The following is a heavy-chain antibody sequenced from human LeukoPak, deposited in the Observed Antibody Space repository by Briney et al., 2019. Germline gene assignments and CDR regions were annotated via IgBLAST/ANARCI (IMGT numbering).Heavy chain of an antibody. CDR3: ARGPRRYSSGWRTPNWFVP. CDR2: INHSGST. Sequence: RASETLSLTCTVSGGSISSYYWSWIRQPPGKGLEWIGEINHSGSTNYNPSLKSRVTISVDTSKNQFSLKLSSVTAADTAVYYCARGPRRYSSGWRTPNWFVPWGQGTLVTVSS. V-gene: IGHV4-34*01. D-gene: IGHD6-19*01. J-gene: IGHJ5*02. CDR1: GGSISSYY.